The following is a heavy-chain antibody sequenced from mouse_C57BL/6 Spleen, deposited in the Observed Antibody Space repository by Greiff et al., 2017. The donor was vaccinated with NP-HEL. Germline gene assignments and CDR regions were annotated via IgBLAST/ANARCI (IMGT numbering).Heavy chain of an antibody. CDR3: AISNYDWYFDV. D-gene: IGHD2-5*01. V-gene: IGHV1-64*01. CDR1: GYTFTSYW. CDR2: IHPNSGST. Sequence: QVQLQQPGAELVKPGASVKLSCKASGYTFTSYWMHWVKQRPGQGLEWIGMIHPNSGSTNYNEKFKSKATLTVDKSSSTAYMQLSSLTSEDSAVYYCAISNYDWYFDVWGTGATVTVSS. J-gene: IGHJ1*03.